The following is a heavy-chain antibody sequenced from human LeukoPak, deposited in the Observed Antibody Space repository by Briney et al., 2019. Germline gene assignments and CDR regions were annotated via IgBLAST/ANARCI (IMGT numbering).Heavy chain of an antibody. D-gene: IGHD4-23*01. Sequence: GGSLRLSCAASGFTFSSYWMYWVRQAPGKGLEWVANIKKDGSDKYYVDSVKGRFSISRDNAKNTLYLQMNSLRVEDTAVYYCARGRPHGNDYWGQGTLVTASS. V-gene: IGHV3-7*01. CDR1: GFTFSSYW. J-gene: IGHJ4*02. CDR2: IKKDGSDK. CDR3: ARGRPHGNDY.